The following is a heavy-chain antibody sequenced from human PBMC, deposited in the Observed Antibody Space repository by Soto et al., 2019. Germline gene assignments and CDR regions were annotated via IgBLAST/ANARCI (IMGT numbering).Heavy chain of an antibody. Sequence: QLLQSGGGLVQPGGSLTLSCAASGFTFGTTDMSWVRQAPGEGLEWVSTIDGSGGITYYADSVKGRFTISRDNSRNTWYLQLNSLRGDDTALYYCVKNSGWFNTWGQGALVTVSS. D-gene: IGHD3-10*01. V-gene: IGHV3-23*01. CDR1: GFTFGTTD. J-gene: IGHJ5*02. CDR2: IDGSGGIT. CDR3: VKNSGWFNT.